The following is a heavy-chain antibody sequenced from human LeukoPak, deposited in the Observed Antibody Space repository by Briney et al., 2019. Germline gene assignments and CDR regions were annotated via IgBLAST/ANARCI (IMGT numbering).Heavy chain of an antibody. Sequence: SQTLSLTCTVSGGSISSGGYYWSWIRQHPGEGLEWIGYIYYSGSTYFNPSLKSRVTISVDTSKNQFSLKLSSVTAADTAVYYCASSSSWSYNWFDPWGQGTLVTVSS. CDR3: ASSSSWSYNWFDP. CDR1: GGSISSGGYY. V-gene: IGHV4-31*03. D-gene: IGHD6-13*01. CDR2: IYYSGST. J-gene: IGHJ5*02.